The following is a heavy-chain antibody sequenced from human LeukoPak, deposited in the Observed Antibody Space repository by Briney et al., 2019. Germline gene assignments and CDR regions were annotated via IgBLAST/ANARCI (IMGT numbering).Heavy chain of an antibody. J-gene: IGHJ5*02. V-gene: IGHV3-33*01. Sequence: GRSLRLSCAASRFTFSSYGMHWVGQAPDKGLEWVAVIWYDGSNTYYADSVKGRFTISRDNSKNTLYLQMNSLRAEDTAVYYCARGSGSSSLNWFDPWGQGTLVTVSS. CDR2: IWYDGSNT. CDR3: ARGSGSSSLNWFDP. D-gene: IGHD6-6*01. CDR1: RFTFSSYG.